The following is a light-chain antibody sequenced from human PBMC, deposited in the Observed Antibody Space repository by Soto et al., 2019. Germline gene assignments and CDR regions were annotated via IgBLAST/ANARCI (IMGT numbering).Light chain of an antibody. CDR2: GAS. Sequence: EIVLTQSPGTLSLSQGERATLTCRASQSITSRYLAWYQQKPGQAPRLLIYGASIRASGISDRFSGSGSGTDFTLTICSLEAEDFAVYYCQHHGSSARTFTFGPGTKVDI. V-gene: IGKV3-20*01. CDR3: QHHGSSARTFT. CDR1: QSITSRY. J-gene: IGKJ3*01.